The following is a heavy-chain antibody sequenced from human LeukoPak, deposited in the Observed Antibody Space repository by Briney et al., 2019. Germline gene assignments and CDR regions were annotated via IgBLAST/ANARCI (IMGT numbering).Heavy chain of an antibody. CDR3: EKPRGVGANWFDP. D-gene: IGHD1-26*01. V-gene: IGHV3-7*01. CDR1: GFTFSTYW. J-gene: IGHJ5*02. CDR2: IKQDGSEE. Sequence: GGSLRLSCAASGFTFSTYWMSWVRQAPGKGLEWVANIKQDGSEEDYVDSVKGRFTVSRDNAKNSLYLQMSSLRAEDTAVYYREKPRGVGANWFDPWGQGTLVTVSS.